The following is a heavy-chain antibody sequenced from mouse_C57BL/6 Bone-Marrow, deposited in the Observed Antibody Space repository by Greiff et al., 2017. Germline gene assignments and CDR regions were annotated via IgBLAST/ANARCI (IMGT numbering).Heavy chain of an antibody. V-gene: IGHV5-6*01. CDR2: ISSGGSYT. Sequence: EVMLVESGGDLVKPGGSLKLSCAASGFTFSSYGMSWVRQTPDKRLEWVATISSGGSYTYYPDSVKGRFTISRDNAKNTLYLQMSSLKSEDAAMYYCARHDGYYVGFAYWGQGPLVTVSA. CDR3: ARHDGYYVGFAY. J-gene: IGHJ3*01. D-gene: IGHD2-3*01. CDR1: GFTFSSYG.